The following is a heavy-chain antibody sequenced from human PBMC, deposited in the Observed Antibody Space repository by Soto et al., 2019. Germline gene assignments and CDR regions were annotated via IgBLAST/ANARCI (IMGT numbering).Heavy chain of an antibody. Sequence: SETLSLTCTVSGGSISSGDYYWSWIRQPPGKGLEWIGYIYYSGSTYYNPSLESRVTISVDTSKNQFSLKLSSVTAADTAVYYCARGLGIAARQDNWFDPWGQGTLVTVSS. J-gene: IGHJ5*02. CDR2: IYYSGST. CDR3: ARGLGIAARQDNWFDP. V-gene: IGHV4-30-4*01. CDR1: GGSISSGDYY. D-gene: IGHD6-6*01.